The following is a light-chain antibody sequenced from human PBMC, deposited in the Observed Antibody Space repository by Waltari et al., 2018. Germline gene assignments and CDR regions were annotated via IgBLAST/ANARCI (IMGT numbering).Light chain of an antibody. V-gene: IGKV3-11*01. CDR3: QKRSNWPPALT. CDR1: QSVSSY. J-gene: IGKJ4*01. CDR2: DAS. Sequence: EIVFTHSPVPLSLSPGASATLPCRASQSVSSYLTWYQQKPGQAPRLLIYDASNRATGIPARFRGSGSGTDFTLTISSLEPEDFAVYYCQKRSNWPPALTFGGGTKVEVK.